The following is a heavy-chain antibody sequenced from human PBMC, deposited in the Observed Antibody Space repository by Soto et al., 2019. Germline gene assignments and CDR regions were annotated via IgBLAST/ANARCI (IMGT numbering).Heavy chain of an antibody. CDR1: GYTLTELS. J-gene: IGHJ4*02. Sequence: ASVKVSCKVSGYTLTELSMHWVRQAPGKGLEWMGGFDPEDGETIYAQKFQGRVTMTEDTSTDTAYMELSSLRSEDTAVYYCAPVTAPPYYDILTGYSYWGQGTLVTVSS. V-gene: IGHV1-24*01. CDR2: FDPEDGET. D-gene: IGHD3-9*01. CDR3: APVTAPPYYDILTGYSY.